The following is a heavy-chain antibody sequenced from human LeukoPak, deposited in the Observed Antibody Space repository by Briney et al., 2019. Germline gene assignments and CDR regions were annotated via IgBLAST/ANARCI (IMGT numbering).Heavy chain of an antibody. J-gene: IGHJ4*02. V-gene: IGHV1-2*02. CDR1: GYTFTGYY. D-gene: IGHD3-3*01. Sequence: GASVKVSCKASGYTFTGYYMHWVRQAPGQGLEWMGWINPNSGGTDYAQKFQGRVTMTRDTSISTAYMELSRLRSDDTAVYYCARDLGLRFLEWSFDYWGLGTLVTVSS. CDR2: INPNSGGT. CDR3: ARDLGLRFLEWSFDY.